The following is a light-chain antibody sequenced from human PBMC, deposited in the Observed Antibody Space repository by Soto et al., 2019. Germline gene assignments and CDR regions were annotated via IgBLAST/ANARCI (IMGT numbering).Light chain of an antibody. Sequence: QSALTQPPSASGSPGQSVTISCTGTSSDVGGYNCVSWYQQHPGKAPKLMIYEVSKRPSGVPDRFSGSKSGNTASLTVSGLQAEDEADYYCSSYAGSNIPVVFGGGTKRPS. J-gene: IGLJ2*01. CDR2: EVS. CDR3: SSYAGSNIPVV. CDR1: SSDVGGYNC. V-gene: IGLV2-8*01.